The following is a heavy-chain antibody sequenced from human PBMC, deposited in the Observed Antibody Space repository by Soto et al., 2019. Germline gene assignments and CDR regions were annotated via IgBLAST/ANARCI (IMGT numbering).Heavy chain of an antibody. Sequence: QVQLVQSGAEVKKPGSSVKVSCKASGGTFSSYTISWVRQAPGQGLEWMGRIIPILGIANYAQKFQGRGTIAADKSTSTADMELSSLRSEDTAVYYCAWKCPSGSSGPFDYWGQGTLVTVSS. V-gene: IGHV1-69*02. D-gene: IGHD1-26*01. CDR3: AWKCPSGSSGPFDY. CDR2: IIPILGIA. CDR1: GGTFSSYT. J-gene: IGHJ4*02.